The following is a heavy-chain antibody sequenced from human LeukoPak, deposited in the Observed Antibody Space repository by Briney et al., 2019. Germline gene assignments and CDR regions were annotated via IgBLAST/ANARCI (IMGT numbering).Heavy chain of an antibody. J-gene: IGHJ6*02. D-gene: IGHD5-18*01. Sequence: GESLKLSCKGSGYSFTSYWIGWVRQMPGKGLEWMGMIYPGDSDTRYSPYFQGHVTITAVKSISTAYLRWSRLKASDTAMYYCASTGSDTAMVRSYDYYGMDVWGQGTTVTVSS. CDR2: IYPGDSDT. V-gene: IGHV5-51*01. CDR3: ASTGSDTAMVRSYDYYGMDV. CDR1: GYSFTSYW.